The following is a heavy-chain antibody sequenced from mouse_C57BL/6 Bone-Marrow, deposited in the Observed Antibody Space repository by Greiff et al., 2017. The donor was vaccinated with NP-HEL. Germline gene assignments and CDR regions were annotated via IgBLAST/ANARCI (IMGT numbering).Heavy chain of an antibody. CDR1: GYTFTSYW. CDR3: ARENYGNWGFAY. V-gene: IGHV1-69*01. Sequence: QVQLQQPGAELVKPGASVKVSCKASGYTFTSYWMHWVKQRPGQGLEWIGEIDPSDSYTNYNQKFKGKSTLTVDKSSSTAYMQLSSLTSEDSAVYYCARENYGNWGFAYWGQGTLVTVSA. J-gene: IGHJ3*01. D-gene: IGHD2-1*01. CDR2: IDPSDSYT.